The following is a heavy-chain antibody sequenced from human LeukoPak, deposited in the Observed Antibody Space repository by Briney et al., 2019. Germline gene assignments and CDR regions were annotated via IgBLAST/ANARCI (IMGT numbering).Heavy chain of an antibody. CDR2: INHSGST. CDR1: GGSFSGYY. Sequence: PSETLSLTCAVYGGSFSGYYWSWIRQPPGKGLEWIGEINHSGSTNYNPSLKSRVTISVDTSKNQFSLKLTSVTAADTAVYYRARHDGGYDESYYYYYMDVWGKGTTVTISS. J-gene: IGHJ6*03. CDR3: ARHDGGYDESYYYYYMDV. D-gene: IGHD5-12*01. V-gene: IGHV4-34*01.